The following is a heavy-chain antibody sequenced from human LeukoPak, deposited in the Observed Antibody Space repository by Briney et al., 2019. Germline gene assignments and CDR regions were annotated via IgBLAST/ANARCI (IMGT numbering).Heavy chain of an antibody. J-gene: IGHJ6*02. V-gene: IGHV3-11*01. CDR3: ARDYYGDYAYYGMDV. CDR1: GFTFSDYY. D-gene: IGHD4-17*01. CDR2: ISSSGSTI. Sequence: PGGSLRLSCAASGFTFSDYYMSWIRQAPGQGLEWVSYISSSGSTIYYADSVKGRFTISRDSAKNSLYLQMNSLRAEDTALYYCARDYYGDYAYYGMDVWGQGTTVTVSS.